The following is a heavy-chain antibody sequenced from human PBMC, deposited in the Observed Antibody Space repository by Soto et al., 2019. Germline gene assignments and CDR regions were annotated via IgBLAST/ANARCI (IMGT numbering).Heavy chain of an antibody. V-gene: IGHV1-69*01. J-gene: IGHJ6*02. D-gene: IGHD2-21*02. CDR3: ARSYCGGDCYSPPYYYYGMDV. Sequence: QVQLVQSGAEVKKPGSSVKVSCKASGGTFSSYAISWVRQAPGQGLEWMGGIIPIFGTANYAQKFQGRVTITADVSTSTAYMELSSLRSEDTAVYYCARSYCGGDCYSPPYYYYGMDVWGQGTTVTVSS. CDR2: IIPIFGTA. CDR1: GGTFSSYA.